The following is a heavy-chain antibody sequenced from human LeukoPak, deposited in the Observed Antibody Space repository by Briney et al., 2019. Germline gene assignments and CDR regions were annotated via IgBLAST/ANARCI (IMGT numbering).Heavy chain of an antibody. CDR1: GFTSSSYS. V-gene: IGHV3-21*01. J-gene: IGHJ4*02. Sequence: PGGSLRLSCAASGFTSSSYSMNWVRQAPGKGLEWVSSISSSSSYIYYADSVKGRFTISRGNAKNSLYLQMNSLRAEDTAVYYCARGRWLQRFDYWGQGTLVTVSS. CDR2: ISSSSSYI. CDR3: ARGRWLQRFDY. D-gene: IGHD5-24*01.